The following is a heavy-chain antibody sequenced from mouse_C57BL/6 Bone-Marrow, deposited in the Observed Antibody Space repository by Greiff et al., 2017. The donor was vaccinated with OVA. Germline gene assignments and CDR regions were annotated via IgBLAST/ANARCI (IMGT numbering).Heavy chain of an antibody. CDR2: IYPGSGST. V-gene: IGHV1-55*01. Sequence: QVQLQQPGAELVKPGASVKMSCKASGYTFTSYWITWVKQRPGQGLEWIGDIYPGSGSTNYNEKFKSKATLTVDTSSSTAYMQLSSLTSEDSAVYYCARDNYGSSYKGDWGQGTTLTVSS. D-gene: IGHD1-1*01. CDR3: ARDNYGSSYKGD. CDR1: GYTFTSYW. J-gene: IGHJ2*01.